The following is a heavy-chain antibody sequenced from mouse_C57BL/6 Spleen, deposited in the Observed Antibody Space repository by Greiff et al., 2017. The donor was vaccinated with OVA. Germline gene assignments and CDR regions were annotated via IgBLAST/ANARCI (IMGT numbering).Heavy chain of an antibody. CDR3: ARVRDDGYYFDY. V-gene: IGHV1-69*01. D-gene: IGHD2-3*01. J-gene: IGHJ2*01. CDR1: GYTFTSYW. CDR2: IDPSDSYT. Sequence: VQLKQSGAELVMPGASVKLSCKASGYTFTSYWMHWVKQRPGQGLEWIGEIDPSDSYTNYNQKFKGKSTLTVDKSSSTAYMQLSSLTSEDSAVYYCARVRDDGYYFDYWGQGTTLTVSS.